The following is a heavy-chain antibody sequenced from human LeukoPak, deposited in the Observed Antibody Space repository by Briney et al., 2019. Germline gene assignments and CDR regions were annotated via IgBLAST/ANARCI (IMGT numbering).Heavy chain of an antibody. D-gene: IGHD6-13*01. Sequence: PGGSLRLSCAASGFTFTEYWMTWVRQAPGKGLEWVGNIKQDGSDKHYMDSVKGRFTISRDNTKNSVYLQMSSLRAEDTAVYYCAKVGFRSSEYFQHWGQGTLVTVSS. J-gene: IGHJ1*01. V-gene: IGHV3-7*03. CDR2: IKQDGSDK. CDR1: GFTFTEYW. CDR3: AKVGFRSSEYFQH.